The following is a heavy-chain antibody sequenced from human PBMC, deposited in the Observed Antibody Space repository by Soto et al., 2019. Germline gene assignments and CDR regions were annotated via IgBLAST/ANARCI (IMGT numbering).Heavy chain of an antibody. CDR3: ARDRIVGVDYGSGSYTYYYGMDV. CDR2: ISSSSSYT. CDR1: GFTFSDYY. V-gene: IGHV3-11*06. Sequence: GGSLRLSCAASGFTFSDYYMSWIRQAPGKGLEWVSYISSSSSYTNYADSVKGRFTISRDNAKNSLYLQMNSLRAEDTAVYYCARDRIVGVDYGSGSYTYYYGMDVWGQGTTVTVSS. J-gene: IGHJ6*02. D-gene: IGHD3-10*01.